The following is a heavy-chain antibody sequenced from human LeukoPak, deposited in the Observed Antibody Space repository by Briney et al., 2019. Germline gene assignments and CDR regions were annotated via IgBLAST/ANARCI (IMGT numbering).Heavy chain of an antibody. J-gene: IGHJ4*02. CDR2: INHSGST. V-gene: IGHV4-34*01. CDR3: ARRYYDSSGYFYYFDY. D-gene: IGHD3-22*01. CDR1: GGSFSGYY. Sequence: SETLSLTCAVYGGSFSGYYGSWIRQPPGKGLEWIGEINHSGSTNYNPSLKSRVTISVDTSKNQFSLKLGSVTAADTAVYYCARRYYDSSGYFYYFDYWGQGTLVTVSS.